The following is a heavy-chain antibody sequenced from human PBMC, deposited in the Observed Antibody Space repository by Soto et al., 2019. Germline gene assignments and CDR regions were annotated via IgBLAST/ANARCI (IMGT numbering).Heavy chain of an antibody. CDR1: GGIFSNYG. V-gene: IGHV1-69*13. CDR2: IIPLFGKP. Sequence: SVKVSCKASGGIFSNYGFSWVRQAPGQGLEWMGGIIPLFGKPSYAQKFQGRLIISADASTNRAYLDLYSLTTEDAGIYYCALFESDDDVWGSFRSWGQGTPVTAPQ. CDR3: ALFESDDDVWGSFRS. D-gene: IGHD3-16*01. J-gene: IGHJ5*02.